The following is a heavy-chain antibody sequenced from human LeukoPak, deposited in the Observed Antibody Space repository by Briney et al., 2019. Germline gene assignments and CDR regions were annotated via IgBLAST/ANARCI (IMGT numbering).Heavy chain of an antibody. J-gene: IGHJ4*02. CDR3: ARTLTTVTTEAGY. D-gene: IGHD4-17*01. V-gene: IGHV1-58*01. CDR1: GFTFTSPA. Sequence: GASVKVFCKASGFTFTSPAVQWARQACGQRLVCIGWIVVGSGNTNYAQKFQERVTIPRGMPTSTAYMGLSSLRSEDTAVYYCARTLTTVTTEAGYWGQGTLVTVCS. CDR2: IVVGSGNT.